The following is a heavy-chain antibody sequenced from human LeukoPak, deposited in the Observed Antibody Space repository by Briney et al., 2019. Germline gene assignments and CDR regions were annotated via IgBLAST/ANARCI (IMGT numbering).Heavy chain of an antibody. V-gene: IGHV3-21*01. J-gene: IGHJ4*02. Sequence: GGSLRLSCAASGFTFSSYSMNWVRQAPGKGLEWVSPISSSSSYIYYADSVKGRFTISRDNAKNSLYLQMNSLRAEDTAVYYCASRRGPGYSSSWYAGYWGQGTLVTVSS. CDR2: ISSSSSYI. CDR3: ASRRGPGYSSSWYAGY. D-gene: IGHD6-13*01. CDR1: GFTFSSYS.